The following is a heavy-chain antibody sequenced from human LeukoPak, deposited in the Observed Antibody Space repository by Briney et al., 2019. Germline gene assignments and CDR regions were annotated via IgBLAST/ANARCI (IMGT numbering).Heavy chain of an antibody. CDR1: GFTFSSYS. Sequence: GGSLRLSCAASGFTFSSYSMNWVRQAPGKGLEWVSYISSSSSTIYYADSVKGRFTISRDNAKNSLYLQMISLRAEDTAVYYCASGYSGYDTGFDYWGQGTLVTVSS. D-gene: IGHD5-12*01. V-gene: IGHV3-48*01. CDR3: ASGYSGYDTGFDY. J-gene: IGHJ4*02. CDR2: ISSSSSTI.